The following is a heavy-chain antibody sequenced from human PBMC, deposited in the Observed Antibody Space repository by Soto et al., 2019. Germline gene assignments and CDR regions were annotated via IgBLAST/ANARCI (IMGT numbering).Heavy chain of an antibody. CDR2: ISAYNGNT. D-gene: IGHD6-13*01. CDR3: ARLVSSSWPYYYYYGMDV. J-gene: IGHJ6*02. CDR1: GYTFTSYG. V-gene: IGHV1-18*01. Sequence: ASVKVSCKASGYTFTSYGISWVRQAPGQGLEWMGWISAYNGNTNYAQKLQGRVTMTTGTSTSTAYMELRSLRSDDTAVYYCARLVSSSWPYYYYYGMDVWGQGTTVTVSS.